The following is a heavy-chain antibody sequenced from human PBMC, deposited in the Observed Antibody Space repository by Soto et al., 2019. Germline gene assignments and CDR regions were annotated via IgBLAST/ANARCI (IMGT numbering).Heavy chain of an antibody. CDR1: GFTFSSYG. CDR2: IWYDGSNK. Sequence: HPGGSLSLSCAASGFTFSSYGMHWVRQAPGKGLEWVAVIWYDGSNKYYADSVKGRFTISRDNSKNTLYLQMNSLRAEDTAVYYCARDSGGIAAAVTYYYYGMDVWGQGTTVTVSS. V-gene: IGHV3-33*01. J-gene: IGHJ6*02. D-gene: IGHD6-13*01. CDR3: ARDSGGIAAAVTYYYYGMDV.